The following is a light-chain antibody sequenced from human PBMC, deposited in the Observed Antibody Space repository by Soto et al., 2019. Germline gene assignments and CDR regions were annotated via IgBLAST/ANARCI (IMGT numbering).Light chain of an antibody. CDR1: SSNIGSNY. CDR3: AAWDDSLPQVV. CDR2: SNN. Sequence: QAVLTQPPSASGTPGQRVTISCSGSSSNIGSNYVYWYQQLPGTAPKLLIYSNNQRPSGVPDRFSSSKSGTSSSLAISGLRSEDEADYYCAAWDDSLPQVVFGGGTQLTVL. V-gene: IGLV1-47*02. J-gene: IGLJ2*01.